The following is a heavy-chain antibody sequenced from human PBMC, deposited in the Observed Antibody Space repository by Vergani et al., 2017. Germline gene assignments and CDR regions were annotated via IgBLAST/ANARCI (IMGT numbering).Heavy chain of an antibody. J-gene: IGHJ4*02. Sequence: VQLLESGGGLVQPGGSLRLSCAASGFTFSSYGMHWVRQAPGKGLEWVAFIRYDGSNKYYADSVKGRFTISRDNSKNTLYLQMNSLRAEDTAVYYCAKAIAAAGQSRTGGVDYWGQGTLVTVSS. CDR2: IRYDGSNK. D-gene: IGHD6-13*01. V-gene: IGHV3-30*02. CDR3: AKAIAAAGQSRTGGVDY. CDR1: GFTFSSYG.